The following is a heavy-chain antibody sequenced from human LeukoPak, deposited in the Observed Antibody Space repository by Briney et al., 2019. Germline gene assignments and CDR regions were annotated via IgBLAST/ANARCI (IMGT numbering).Heavy chain of an antibody. J-gene: IGHJ4*02. CDR2: IYWNDDK. D-gene: IGHD1-26*01. CDR3: AHRDSGSSWDY. V-gene: IGHV2-5*01. Sequence: SGPTLVNPTQPLTLTCAFSGFSLSSTGVGVGWIRQPPGKALEWLALIYWNDDKRYSPSLKSRLTITKDTSKNQVVLTMTNMDPVDTATYYCAHRDSGSSWDYWGQGTLVTVSS. CDR1: GFSLSSTGVG.